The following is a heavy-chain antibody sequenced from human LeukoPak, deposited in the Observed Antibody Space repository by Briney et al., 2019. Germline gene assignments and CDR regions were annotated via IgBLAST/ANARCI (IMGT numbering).Heavy chain of an antibody. J-gene: IGHJ4*02. CDR1: GGSFSGYY. D-gene: IGHD1-7*01. V-gene: IGHV4-34*01. CDR3: ASGVTGTTKLIDY. CDR2: INHSGST. Sequence: SETLSLTCAVYGGSFSGYYWRWIRQPPGKGLEWIGEINHSGSTNCNPSLKSRVTISVDTSKNQFSLELSSVTAADTAVYYCASGVTGTTKLIDYWGQGTLVTVSS.